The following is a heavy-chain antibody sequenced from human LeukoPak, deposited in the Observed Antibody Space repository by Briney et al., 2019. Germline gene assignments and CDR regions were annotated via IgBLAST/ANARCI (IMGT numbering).Heavy chain of an antibody. CDR1: GGSISSYY. Sequence: SETLSLTCTVSGGSISSYYWSWIRQPPGKGLEWIGYIYYSGSTNYNPSLKSRVTISVDTSKNQFSLKLSSVTAADTAVYYCARLLGYCSSTSCYQYYFDYWAREPWSPSPQ. J-gene: IGHJ4*02. CDR3: ARLLGYCSSTSCYQYYFDY. V-gene: IGHV4-59*01. CDR2: IYYSGST. D-gene: IGHD2-2*01.